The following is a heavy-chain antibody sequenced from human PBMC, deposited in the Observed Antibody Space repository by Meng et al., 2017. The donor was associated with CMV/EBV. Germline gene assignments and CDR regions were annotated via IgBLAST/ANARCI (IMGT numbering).Heavy chain of an antibody. CDR2: ISSSSSYI. Sequence: GGSLRLSCAASGFTFSSYSMNWVRQAPGKGLEWVSSISSSSSYIYYADSVKGRFTISRDNAKNSLYLQRNSLRAEDTAVYYCARWYYYDSSGYYDGGSSVDYWGQGTLVTVSS. D-gene: IGHD3-22*01. J-gene: IGHJ4*02. CDR1: GFTFSSYS. CDR3: ARWYYYDSSGYYDGGSSVDY. V-gene: IGHV3-21*01.